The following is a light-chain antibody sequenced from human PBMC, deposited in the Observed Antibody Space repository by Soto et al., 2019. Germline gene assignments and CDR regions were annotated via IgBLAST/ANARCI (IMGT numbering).Light chain of an antibody. Sequence: DIQMTQSPSSLSASVGDRVTITCQASQDIDKYLNWYQQKPGKAPNLLIDDASNLETGVPSRFSGSRSGTHFTFTIGSLQPEDIATYYCQQCYDLPITFGQGTRLEIK. J-gene: IGKJ5*01. CDR1: QDIDKY. CDR3: QQCYDLPIT. V-gene: IGKV1-33*01. CDR2: DAS.